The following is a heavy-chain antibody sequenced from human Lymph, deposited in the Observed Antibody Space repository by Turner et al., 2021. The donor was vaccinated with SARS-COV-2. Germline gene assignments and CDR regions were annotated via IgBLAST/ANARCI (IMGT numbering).Heavy chain of an antibody. CDR2: ISGDGGGT. J-gene: IGHJ4*02. CDR3: AKDPGYCSGGSCYSRTYFDF. Sequence: EVQLVESGGGVVQPGGYLRLSCAASGFTFDDYDMHWVRQAPGKGLEWVSLISGDGGGTYYADSVKGRFTISRDNSKNSLSLQMNSLRAEDTALYYCAKDPGYCSGGSCYSRTYFDFWGQGTLVTVSA. V-gene: IGHV3-43*02. D-gene: IGHD2-15*01. CDR1: GFTFDDYD.